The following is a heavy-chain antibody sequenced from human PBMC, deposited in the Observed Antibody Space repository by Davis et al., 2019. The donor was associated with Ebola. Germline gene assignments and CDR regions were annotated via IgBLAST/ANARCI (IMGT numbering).Heavy chain of an antibody. V-gene: IGHV3-11*06. Sequence: PGGSLRLSCAASGFTFSDYYMSWIRQAPGKGLEWVSYISSSSSYTNYADSVKGRFTISRDNSKNTLYLQMNSLRAEDTAVYYCARARAWEPYYYYGMDVWGQGTTVTVSS. J-gene: IGHJ6*02. CDR2: ISSSSSYT. CDR1: GFTFSDYY. D-gene: IGHD1-26*01. CDR3: ARARAWEPYYYYGMDV.